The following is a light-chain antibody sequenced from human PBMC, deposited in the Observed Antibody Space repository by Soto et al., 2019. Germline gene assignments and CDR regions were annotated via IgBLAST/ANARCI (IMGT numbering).Light chain of an antibody. J-gene: IGLJ1*01. CDR1: SSDVGGYNY. Sequence: QSALTQPASVSGSPGQSITISCTGTSSDVGGYNYVCWYQQHPGKAPKLMIYEVSTRPSGVSNRFSGSKSGHTASLTISGLQAEDEADYYCSSYTRRRFGFGTGTKLTVL. CDR2: EVS. CDR3: SSYTRRRFG. V-gene: IGLV2-14*01.